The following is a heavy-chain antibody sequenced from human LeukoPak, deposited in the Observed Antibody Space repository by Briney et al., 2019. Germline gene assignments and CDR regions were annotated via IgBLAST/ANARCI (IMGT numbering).Heavy chain of an antibody. CDR2: IYHSGST. CDR3: ARLHCGGDCYSWYFQH. V-gene: IGHV4-59*01. CDR1: GGSISSYY. Sequence: SETLSLTCTVSGGSISSYYWSWIRQPPGKGLEWIGYIYHSGSTNYNPSLKSRVTISVDTSKNQFSLKLSSVTAADTAVYYCARLHCGGDCYSWYFQHWGQGTLVTVSS. J-gene: IGHJ1*01. D-gene: IGHD2-21*02.